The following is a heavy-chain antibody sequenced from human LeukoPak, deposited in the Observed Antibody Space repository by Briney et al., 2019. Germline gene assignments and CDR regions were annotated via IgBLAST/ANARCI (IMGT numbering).Heavy chain of an antibody. CDR3: AKAPQVWFGSRRDWFDP. Sequence: GGSLRLSCAASGFTFSSHAMSWVRQAPGKGLEWVSAISGSGGSTYYADSVKGRFTISRDNSKNTLYLQMNSLRAEDTAVYYCAKAPQVWFGSRRDWFDPWGQGTLVTVSS. CDR1: GFTFSSHA. J-gene: IGHJ5*02. CDR2: ISGSGGST. D-gene: IGHD3-10*01. V-gene: IGHV3-23*01.